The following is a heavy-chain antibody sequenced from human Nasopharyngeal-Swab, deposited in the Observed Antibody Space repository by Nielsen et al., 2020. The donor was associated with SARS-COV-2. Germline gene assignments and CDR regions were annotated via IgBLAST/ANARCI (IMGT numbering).Heavy chain of an antibody. V-gene: IGHV3-9*01. CDR3: AKGATAMVTGMQQWLATGGLIDY. J-gene: IGHJ4*02. CDR2: ISWNSGTI. D-gene: IGHD5-18*01. Sequence: SLKISCAASGFTFNDYAMHWVRQAPGKGLEWVSGISWNSGTIGYADSVKGRFTISRDNAKNSLYLQMNSLRAEDTALYYCAKGATAMVTGMQQWLATGGLIDYWGQGTLVTVSS. CDR1: GFTFNDYA.